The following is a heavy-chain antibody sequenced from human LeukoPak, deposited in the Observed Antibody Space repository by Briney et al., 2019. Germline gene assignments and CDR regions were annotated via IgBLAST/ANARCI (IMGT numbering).Heavy chain of an antibody. Sequence: SETLSLTCTVSGGSISSYYWSWIRQPPGKGLEWIGYIYYSGSTNYNPSLKSRVTISVDTSKNQFSLKLSSVTAADTAVYYCAREGSYYYGMDVWGQGTTVTVSS. CDR2: IYYSGST. V-gene: IGHV4-59*12. CDR1: GGSISSYY. CDR3: AREGSYYYGMDV. D-gene: IGHD2-15*01. J-gene: IGHJ6*02.